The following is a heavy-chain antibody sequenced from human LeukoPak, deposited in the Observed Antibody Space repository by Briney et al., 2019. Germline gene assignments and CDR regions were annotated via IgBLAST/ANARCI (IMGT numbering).Heavy chain of an antibody. J-gene: IGHJ4*02. CDR1: GGSISRYY. Sequence: SETLSLTCTVSGGSISRYYWNWIRQSPGKGLEWVGYVYYNGGTTYNPSLKSRVTISVDTSRNQFSLKLSSVTAADTAVYFCAREAEWASSWVDYWGQGTLVTVSS. D-gene: IGHD6-13*01. CDR2: VYYNGGT. V-gene: IGHV4-59*12. CDR3: AREAEWASSWVDY.